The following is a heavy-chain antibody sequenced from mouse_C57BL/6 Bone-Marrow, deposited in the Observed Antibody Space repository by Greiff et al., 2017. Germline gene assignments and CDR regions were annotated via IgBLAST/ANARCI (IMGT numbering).Heavy chain of an antibody. Sequence: VQLQQSGAELVRPGTSVKVSCKASGYAFTNYLIEWVKQRPGQGLEWIGVINPGSGGTNYNEKFKGKATLTADKSSSTAYMQLSSLTSEDSAVYFCAREITTVVAHWYFGVWGTGTTVTVSS. CDR3: AREITTVVAHWYFGV. J-gene: IGHJ1*03. CDR1: GYAFTNYL. CDR2: INPGSGGT. V-gene: IGHV1-54*01. D-gene: IGHD1-1*01.